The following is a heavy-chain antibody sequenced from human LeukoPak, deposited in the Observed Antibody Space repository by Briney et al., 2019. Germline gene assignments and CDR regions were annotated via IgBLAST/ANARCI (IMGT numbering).Heavy chain of an antibody. Sequence: GGSLSLSRAVSGFTLRSNSMSWVRQAPGKGLEWVSVINSGGGTYYADSVKGRFTISRDNSKNTVYLQMNSLRVEDTGVYYCGRGGPPGYDPFDYWGQGTLVTVSS. J-gene: IGHJ4*02. CDR1: GFTLRSNS. D-gene: IGHD5-12*01. V-gene: IGHV3-53*01. CDR3: GRGGPPGYDPFDY. CDR2: INSGGGT.